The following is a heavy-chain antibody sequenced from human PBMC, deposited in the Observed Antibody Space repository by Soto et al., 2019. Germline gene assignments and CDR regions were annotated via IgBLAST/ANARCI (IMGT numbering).Heavy chain of an antibody. D-gene: IGHD6-19*01. V-gene: IGHV3-74*01. J-gene: IGHJ4*02. CDR2: INSDGTTI. Sequence: GGSLRLSCAASGFTFSNYLVHWVRQAPGKGLMWVSRINSDGTTINYADSVEGRFTISRDNAKNTLFLQMNSLRVEDTAVYYCARAGWYRFDYWGQGTLVTVSS. CDR3: ARAGWYRFDY. CDR1: GFTFSNYL.